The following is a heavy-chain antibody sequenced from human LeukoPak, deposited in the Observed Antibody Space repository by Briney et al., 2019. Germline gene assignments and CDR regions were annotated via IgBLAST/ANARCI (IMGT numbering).Heavy chain of an antibody. D-gene: IGHD2-2*01. CDR2: ISSSSSYI. CDR3: ARVRIVVVPAAWDHYYYMDV. J-gene: IGHJ6*03. Sequence: GGSLRLSCAASGFTFSSYSMNWVRQAPGKGLEWVSSISSSSSYIYYADSVKGRFTISRDNAKNSLYLQMNSLRAEDTAVYYCARVRIVVVPAAWDHYYYMDVWGKGTTVTVSS. CDR1: GFTFSSYS. V-gene: IGHV3-21*01.